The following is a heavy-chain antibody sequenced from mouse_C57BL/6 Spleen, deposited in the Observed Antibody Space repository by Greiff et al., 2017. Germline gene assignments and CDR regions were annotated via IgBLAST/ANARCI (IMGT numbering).Heavy chain of an antibody. CDR3: TRKYNYDRDFYWYFDV. J-gene: IGHJ1*03. Sequence: QVQLQQSGAELVRPGASVTLSCKASGYTFTDYEMHWVKQTPVHGLEWIGAIDPETGGTAYNQKFKGKAILTADKSSSTAYMELRSLTSEDSAVYYCTRKYNYDRDFYWYFDVWGTGTTVTVSS. CDR2: IDPETGGT. CDR1: GYTFTDYE. D-gene: IGHD2-12*01. V-gene: IGHV1-15*01.